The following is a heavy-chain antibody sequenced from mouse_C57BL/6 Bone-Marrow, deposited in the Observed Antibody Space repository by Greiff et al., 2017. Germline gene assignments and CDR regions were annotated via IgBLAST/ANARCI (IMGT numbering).Heavy chain of an antibody. V-gene: IGHV1-64*01. Sequence: QVQLQQPGAELVKPGASVKLSCKASGYTFTSYWMHWVKQRPGQGLEWIGMIHPNSGSTNYNEKVKSKATLTVDKSSSTAYMQLSSRTSEDSAVYYCARRGDGNYEGYFDYWGQGTTLTVSS. CDR1: GYTFTSYW. D-gene: IGHD2-1*01. J-gene: IGHJ2*01. CDR2: IHPNSGST. CDR3: ARRGDGNYEGYFDY.